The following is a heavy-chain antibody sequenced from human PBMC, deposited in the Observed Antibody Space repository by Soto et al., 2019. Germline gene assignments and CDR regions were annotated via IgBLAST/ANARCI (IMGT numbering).Heavy chain of an antibody. CDR1: GFTFSTYS. Sequence: GGSLRLSCAASGFTFSTYSMNWVRQAPGKGLEWVSSISSSSSYIYYADSVKGRFTISRDNAKNSLYLQMNSLRAEDTAVYYCARDGEGLSSSWYPKALYYYYYGMDVWGQGTTVTVSS. D-gene: IGHD6-13*01. CDR2: ISSSSSYI. CDR3: ARDGEGLSSSWYPKALYYYYYGMDV. V-gene: IGHV3-21*01. J-gene: IGHJ6*02.